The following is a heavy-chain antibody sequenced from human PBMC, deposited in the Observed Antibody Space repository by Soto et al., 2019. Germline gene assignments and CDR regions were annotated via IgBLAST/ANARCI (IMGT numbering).Heavy chain of an antibody. CDR3: AKDMGYDLSPLGYFDY. D-gene: IGHD5-12*01. J-gene: IGHJ4*02. V-gene: IGHV3-9*01. Sequence: PGGSLRLSCAASGFTFDDYAMHWVRQAPGKGLEWVSGISWNSGSIGYADSVKGRFTISSDNAKNSLYLQMNSLRSEDTALYYCAKDMGYDLSPLGYFDYWGQGTLVTVSS. CDR2: ISWNSGSI. CDR1: GFTFDDYA.